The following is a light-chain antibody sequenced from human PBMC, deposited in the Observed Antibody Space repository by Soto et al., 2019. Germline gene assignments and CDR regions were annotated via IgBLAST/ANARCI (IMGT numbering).Light chain of an antibody. Sequence: AIQMTQSPSSLSASVGDRVTITCRASQGIRNDLGWYQQKPGKAPKLLIYGASILRSGVPSRFSGSGSGTEFTRTVSSLQPEDFATYYCLRDYNCPWTFGQGTKVEIK. J-gene: IGKJ1*01. V-gene: IGKV1-6*01. CDR3: LRDYNCPWT. CDR2: GAS. CDR1: QGIRND.